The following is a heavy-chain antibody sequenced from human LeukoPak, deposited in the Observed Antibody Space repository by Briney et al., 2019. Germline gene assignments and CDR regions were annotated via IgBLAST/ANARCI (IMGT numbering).Heavy chain of an antibody. CDR2: LYSGGST. V-gene: IGHV3-66*01. CDR1: GFTVSSYH. D-gene: IGHD3-10*01. CDR3: ARGGDYYGLGYFDY. J-gene: IGHJ4*02. Sequence: GGSLRLSCAASGFTVSSYHMSWVRQAPGKGLEWVSILYSGGSTYYADSVKGRFTISRDNSKNTLYLQMNSLRAEDTAVYYCARGGDYYGLGYFDYWGQGTLVTVSS.